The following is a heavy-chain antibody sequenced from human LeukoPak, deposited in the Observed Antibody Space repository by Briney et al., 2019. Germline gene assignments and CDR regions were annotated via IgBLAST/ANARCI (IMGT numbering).Heavy chain of an antibody. CDR2: ISGSGGST. J-gene: IGHJ4*02. CDR1: GFTFSSYG. Sequence: PGGSLRLSCAASGFTFSSYGMSWVRQAPGKGLEWVSAISGSGGSTYYADSVKGRFTISRDNAKNSLYLQMNSLRAEDTAVYYCARGRYFGWVAFDYWGQGTLVTVSS. D-gene: IGHD3-9*01. V-gene: IGHV3-23*01. CDR3: ARGRYFGWVAFDY.